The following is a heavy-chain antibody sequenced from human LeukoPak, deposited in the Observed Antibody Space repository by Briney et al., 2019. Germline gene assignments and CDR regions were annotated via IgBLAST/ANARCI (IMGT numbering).Heavy chain of an antibody. CDR3: ARSGSDFDY. J-gene: IGHJ4*02. D-gene: IGHD3-3*01. V-gene: IGHV3-7*01. CDR2: IKQDGSEK. Sequence: GGSLRLSCAVSGSTISSYWMSWVRQAPGKGLEWVASIKQDGSEKNYVDSVKGRFTLSRDNAKNSLYLQMNSLRAEDTAVYYCARSGSDFDYWGQGTLVSVSS. CDR1: GSTISSYW.